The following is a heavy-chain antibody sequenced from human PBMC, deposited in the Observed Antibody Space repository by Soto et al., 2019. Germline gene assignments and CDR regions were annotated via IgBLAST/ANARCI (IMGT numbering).Heavy chain of an antibody. CDR1: GGSISSSNW. CDR3: ARSYDDSSGPPEPFDY. V-gene: IGHV4-4*02. D-gene: IGHD3-22*01. Sequence: SETLSLTCAVSGGSISSSNWRRWVRQPPGKGLEWIGEIYHSGSTNYNPPLKSRVTISVDKSKNQFSLKLSSVTAADTAVYYCARSYDDSSGPPEPFDYWGQGTLVTGSS. J-gene: IGHJ4*02. CDR2: IYHSGST.